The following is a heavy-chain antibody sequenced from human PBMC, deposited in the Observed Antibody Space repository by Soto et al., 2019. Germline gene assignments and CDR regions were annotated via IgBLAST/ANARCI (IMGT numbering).Heavy chain of an antibody. CDR3: TTGSVEGV. CDR2: IKTKTEGGAT. J-gene: IGHJ6*02. D-gene: IGHD2-15*01. CDR1: DFTISNAW. V-gene: IGHV3-15*07. Sequence: EVQLVESGGGLVKPGGSLRLSCAASDFTISNAWRNWGRQAPGKGLEWVGRIKTKTEGGATDSAAPLKGRFTISRDDSKNTLLLQMNSLKTEDTAVYYCTTGSVEGVGGQGATVTVSS.